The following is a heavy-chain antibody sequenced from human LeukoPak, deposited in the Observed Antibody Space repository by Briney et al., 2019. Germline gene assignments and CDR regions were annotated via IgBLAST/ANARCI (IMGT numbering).Heavy chain of an antibody. D-gene: IGHD3-22*01. CDR1: GYTFTSYA. Sequence: ASVKVSCKASGYTFTSYAMNWVRQAPGQGLEWMGWINTNTGNPTYAQGFTGRFVFSLDTSVSTAYLQISSLKAEDTAVYYCARVDPPYYYDSSGYYRYWGQGTLVTVSS. CDR2: INTNTGNP. J-gene: IGHJ4*02. V-gene: IGHV7-4-1*02. CDR3: ARVDPPYYYDSSGYYRY.